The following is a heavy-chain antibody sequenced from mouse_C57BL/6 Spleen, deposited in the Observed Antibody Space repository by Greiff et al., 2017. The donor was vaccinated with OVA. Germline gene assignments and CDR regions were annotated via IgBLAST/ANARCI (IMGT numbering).Heavy chain of an antibody. D-gene: IGHD1-1*01. CDR3: ARGMTTVVRGNFDV. Sequence: QVQLQQSGAELVKPGASVKLSCKASGYTFTSYWMQWVNQRPGQGLEWIGEIDPSDSYTNYNQKFKGKATLTVDTSSSTAYMQLSSLTSEDSAVYYCARGMTTVVRGNFDVWGTGTTVTVSS. CDR1: GYTFTSYW. J-gene: IGHJ1*03. V-gene: IGHV1-50*01. CDR2: IDPSDSYT.